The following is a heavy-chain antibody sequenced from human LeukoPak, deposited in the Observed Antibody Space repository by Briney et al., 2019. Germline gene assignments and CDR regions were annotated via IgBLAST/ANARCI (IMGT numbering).Heavy chain of an antibody. CDR2: MYPSGSS. J-gene: IGHJ6*03. V-gene: IGHV4-61*02. D-gene: IGHD6-6*01. CDR1: GGSISSGTYY. CDR3: ARGESSSSALYYYYYYMDV. Sequence: PSQTLSLTCTVSGGSISSGTYYWSWIRQPAGKGLEWIGRMYPSGSSNYHPSLKSRVTISLDTSKNQFSLNLSSVTAADTAMYYCARGESSSSALYYYYYYMDVWGKGTTVTVSS.